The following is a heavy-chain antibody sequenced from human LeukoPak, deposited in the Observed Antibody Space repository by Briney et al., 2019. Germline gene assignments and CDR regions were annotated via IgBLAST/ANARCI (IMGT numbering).Heavy chain of an antibody. Sequence: ASVKVSCKASGYTFTSYAMHWVRQAPGQRLEWMGWINAGNGNTKYSQKFQGRVTITRDTSASTAYMELSSLRSEDTAVYYCAREPSSSRYFDYWGQGTLVTVSS. CDR2: INAGNGNT. J-gene: IGHJ4*02. V-gene: IGHV1-3*01. CDR1: GYTFTSYA. CDR3: AREPSSSRYFDY. D-gene: IGHD6-6*01.